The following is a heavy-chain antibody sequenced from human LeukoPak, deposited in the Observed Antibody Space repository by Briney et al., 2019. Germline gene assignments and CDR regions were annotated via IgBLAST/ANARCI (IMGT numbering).Heavy chain of an antibody. CDR2: NNGDGSTT. D-gene: IGHD2-15*01. Sequence: PGGSLRLSCVASGFSLSGYWMYWVRQAPGKGLMYISRNNGDGSTTKYADVVKGRFTMSRDNVKNTLYLQMNSLRVEDTAVYYCARDPRNVGLAPWGQGTLVTVSS. V-gene: IGHV3-74*01. CDR1: GFSLSGYW. CDR3: ARDPRNVGLAP. J-gene: IGHJ5*02.